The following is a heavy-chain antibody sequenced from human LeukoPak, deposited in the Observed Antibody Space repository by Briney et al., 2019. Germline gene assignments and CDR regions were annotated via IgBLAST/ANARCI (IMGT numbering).Heavy chain of an antibody. CDR3: ARQTGSGLFILP. CDR1: GGSINSYY. Sequence: SETLSLTCTVSGGSINSYYWSWIRQPPGKGLQWIGCIHYSGSTNYNPSLKSRVTISVDTSKNQFSLRLTSVTAADTAVYYCARQTGSGLFILPGGQGTLVTVSS. CDR2: IHYSGST. J-gene: IGHJ4*02. V-gene: IGHV4-59*08. D-gene: IGHD3/OR15-3a*01.